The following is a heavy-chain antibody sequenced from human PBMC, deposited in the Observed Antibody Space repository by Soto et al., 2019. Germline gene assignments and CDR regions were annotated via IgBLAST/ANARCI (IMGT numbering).Heavy chain of an antibody. V-gene: IGHV1-3*01. CDR3: ARASNVNIAVAGTPYYYYYMDV. J-gene: IGHJ6*03. D-gene: IGHD6-19*01. CDR1: GYTFTSYA. Sequence: ASVKVSCKASGYTFTSYAMHWVRQAPGQRLEWMGWINAGNGNTKYSQKFQGRVTITRDTSASTAYMELSSLRSEDTAVYYCARASNVNIAVAGTPYYYYYMDVWGKGTTVTVSS. CDR2: INAGNGNT.